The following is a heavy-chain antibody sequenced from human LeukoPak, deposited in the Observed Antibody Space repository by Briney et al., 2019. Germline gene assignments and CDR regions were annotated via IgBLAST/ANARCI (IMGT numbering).Heavy chain of an antibody. CDR1: GFTFDDYA. CDR2: ISWNSGTI. D-gene: IGHD3-16*01. J-gene: IGHJ3*02. V-gene: IGHV3-9*03. Sequence: QTGGSLRLSCAASGFTFDDYAMHWVRQAPGKGLEWVSGISWNSGTIGYADSVKGRFTISRDNAKNSLYLQMDSLRAEDMALYYCAIRGEEGAFDIWGQGTMVTVSS. CDR3: AIRGEEGAFDI.